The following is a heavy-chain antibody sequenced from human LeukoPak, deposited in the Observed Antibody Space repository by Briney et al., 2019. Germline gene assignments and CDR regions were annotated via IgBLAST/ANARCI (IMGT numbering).Heavy chain of an antibody. CDR1: GFTFSSSA. CDR3: ARESRPGGRLIDIDF. Sequence: GGSLRLSCAASGFTFSSSAMNWVRQAPGKGLEYVSAISSNGDSTYYANSVKGRFTISRDNSKNTLYLQMGSLRAEDMAVYYCARESRPGGRLIDIDFWGQGSLVTVSS. V-gene: IGHV3-64*01. D-gene: IGHD3-16*01. J-gene: IGHJ4*02. CDR2: ISSNGDST.